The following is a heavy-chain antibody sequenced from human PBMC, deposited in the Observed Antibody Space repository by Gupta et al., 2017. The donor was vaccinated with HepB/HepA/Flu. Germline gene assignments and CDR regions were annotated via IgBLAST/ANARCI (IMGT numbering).Heavy chain of an antibody. Sequence: EVQLLESGGDLVQPGGSLRLACAASGFTFNRYDMIWVRQAPGKGLEWVSTIRGSSGSGRTSYADSVKGRFTISRDDSKNTLYLQMNALTAEDTDVYYWAKNEAGFGIWGQGTMVTVSS. V-gene: IGHV3-23*01. CDR3: AKNEAGFGI. J-gene: IGHJ3*02. CDR1: GFTFNRYD. CDR2: IRGSSGSGRT.